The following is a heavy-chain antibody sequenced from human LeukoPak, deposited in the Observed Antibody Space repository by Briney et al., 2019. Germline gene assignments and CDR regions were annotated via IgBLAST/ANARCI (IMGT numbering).Heavy chain of an antibody. J-gene: IGHJ4*02. V-gene: IGHV3-53*01. Sequence: GGSLRLSCAASGLTVRNNYMSWVRQAPGKGLEWVSVVYSDGSTYYEDSVKGRFTISRDNSKNTLYLQMNSLRAEDTAVYYCAKMLWFGEFEPNYYFDYWGQGTLVTVSS. D-gene: IGHD3-10*01. CDR3: AKMLWFGEFEPNYYFDY. CDR1: GLTVRNNY. CDR2: VYSDGST.